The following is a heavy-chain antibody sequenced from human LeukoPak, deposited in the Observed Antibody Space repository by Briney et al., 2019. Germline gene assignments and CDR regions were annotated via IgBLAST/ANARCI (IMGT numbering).Heavy chain of an antibody. CDR1: GYTFTGYY. D-gene: IGHD3-3*01. CDR2: INPNSGGT. J-gene: IGHJ4*02. V-gene: IGHV1-2*02. Sequence: ASVKVSCKASGYTFTGYYMHWVRQAPGQGLEWMGWINPNSGGTNCAQKFQGRVTMTRDTSISTAYMELSRLRSDDTAVYYCAREPAIAIFGVVITTNFDYWGQGTLVTVSS. CDR3: AREPAIAIFGVVITTNFDY.